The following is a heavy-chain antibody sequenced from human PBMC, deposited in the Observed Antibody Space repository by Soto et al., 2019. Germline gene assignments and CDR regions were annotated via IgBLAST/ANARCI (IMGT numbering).Heavy chain of an antibody. CDR1: GFTFDDYT. CDR2: ISWDGGST. J-gene: IGHJ4*02. D-gene: IGHD1-26*01. V-gene: IGHV3-43*01. CDR3: AKDREWELRGGEYYFDY. Sequence: GGSLRLSCAASGFTFDDYTMHWVRQAPGKGLEWVSLISWDGGSTYYADSVKGRFTISRDNSKNSLYLQMNSLRTEDTALYYCAKDREWELRGGEYYFDYWGQGTLVTVSS.